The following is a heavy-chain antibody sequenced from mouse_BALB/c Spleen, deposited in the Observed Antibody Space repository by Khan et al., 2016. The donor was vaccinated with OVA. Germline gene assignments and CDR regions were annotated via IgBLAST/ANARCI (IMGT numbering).Heavy chain of an antibody. CDR3: AGTPYYGNYYFDY. J-gene: IGHJ2*01. CDR1: GDSITSGY. CDR2: ISYSGNT. D-gene: IGHD2-10*01. Sequence: EVQLQESGPSLVKPSQTLSLTCSVTGDSITSGYWNWIRKFPGNKVEYMGYISYSGNTYYNPSLKSRISITRDTSKNQHYLQLNSVTTDDTATYYCAGTPYYGNYYFDYWGLGTTLTVSS. V-gene: IGHV3-8*02.